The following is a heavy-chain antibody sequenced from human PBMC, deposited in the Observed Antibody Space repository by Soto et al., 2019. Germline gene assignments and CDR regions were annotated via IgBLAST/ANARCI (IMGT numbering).Heavy chain of an antibody. CDR3: AKAPPEVPAATRPRQQLVRGGWGEY. V-gene: IGHV3-30*18. CDR2: ISYDGSNK. J-gene: IGHJ4*02. Sequence: QVQLVESGGGVVQPGRSLRLSCAASGFTFSSYGMHWVRQAPGKGLEWVAVISYDGSNKYYADSVKGRFTISRDNSKNTLYVQMNSLRAEDTVVYYCAKAPPEVPAATRPRQQLVRGGWGEYWGQGTLVTVSS. CDR1: GFTFSSYG. D-gene: IGHD6-13*01.